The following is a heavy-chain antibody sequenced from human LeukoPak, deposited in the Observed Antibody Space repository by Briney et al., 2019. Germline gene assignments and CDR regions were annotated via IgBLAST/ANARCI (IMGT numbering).Heavy chain of an antibody. CDR1: GGSISSYY. CDR3: ARVGTYYDILTGYYTGPYYGMDV. D-gene: IGHD3-9*01. J-gene: IGHJ6*02. CDR2: IYYSGST. Sequence: SETLSLTCTVSGGSISSYYWSWIRQPPGKGLEWIGYIYYSGSTNYNPSLKSRVTISVDTSKNQFSLKLSSVTAADTAVYYCARVGTYYDILTGYYTGPYYGMDVWGQGTTVTVSS. V-gene: IGHV4-59*01.